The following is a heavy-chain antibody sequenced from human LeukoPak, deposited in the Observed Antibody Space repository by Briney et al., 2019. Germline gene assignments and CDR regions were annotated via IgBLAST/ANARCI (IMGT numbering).Heavy chain of an antibody. D-gene: IGHD1-26*01. CDR2: IIPSDGFT. CDR1: GYTFSSYY. J-gene: IGHJ4*02. V-gene: IGHV1-46*01. CDR3: ARDFHDMVGAPNAGYFDY. Sequence: ASVKVSCKASGYTFSSYYVHWVRQAPGQGLEWMGMIIPSDGFTSYAQKFQGRVTMTRDMSTSTVYMELSSLRSEDTAVYYCARDFHDMVGAPNAGYFDYWGQGTLVTVSS.